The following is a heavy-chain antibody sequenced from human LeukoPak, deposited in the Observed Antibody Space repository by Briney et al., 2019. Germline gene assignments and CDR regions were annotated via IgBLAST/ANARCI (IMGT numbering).Heavy chain of an antibody. D-gene: IGHD6-19*01. CDR3: ARRSLAFVAGTGSSSFDY. CDR1: GGSISSSSYY. CDR2: IYYSGST. Sequence: SETLSLTCTVSGGSISSSSYYWGWIRQPPGKGLEWIGSIYYSGSTYYNPSLKSRVTISVDTSKNQFSLKLSSVTAADTAVYYCARRSLAFVAGTGSSSFDYWGQGTLVTVSS. J-gene: IGHJ4*02. V-gene: IGHV4-39*01.